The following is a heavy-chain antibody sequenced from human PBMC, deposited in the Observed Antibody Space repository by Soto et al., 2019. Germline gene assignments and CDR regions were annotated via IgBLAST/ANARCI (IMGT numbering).Heavy chain of an antibody. CDR2: IIPILGIA. D-gene: IGHD2-2*01. CDR3: AREYCSSTSCYRDY. J-gene: IGHJ4*02. Sequence: QVQLVQSGAEVKKPGSSVKVSCKASGGTFSSYTISWVRQAPGQGLEWMGRIIPILGIANYAQKFQGRVTIPAEKFRSTAYMGLSCLRPEDTAAYYCAREYCSSTSCYRDYWGQGTLVTVSS. V-gene: IGHV1-69*02. CDR1: GGTFSSYT.